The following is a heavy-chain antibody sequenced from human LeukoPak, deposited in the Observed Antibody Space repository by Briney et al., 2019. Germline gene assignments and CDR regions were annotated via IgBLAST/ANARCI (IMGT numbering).Heavy chain of an antibody. J-gene: IGHJ4*02. D-gene: IGHD3-10*01. CDR1: GFTFSSYW. CDR3: RDY. Sequence: PGGSLRPSCAASGFTFSSYWMHWVRQVPGKGLAWVSRIDEFGSVTNSADSVQGRFSISRDNAKNALYLQMNSLRAEDTAVFGGRDYWGQGTLVTVSS. V-gene: IGHV3-74*01. CDR2: IDEFGSVT.